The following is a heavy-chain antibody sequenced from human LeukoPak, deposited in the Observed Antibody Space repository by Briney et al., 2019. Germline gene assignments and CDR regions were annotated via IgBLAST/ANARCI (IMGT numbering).Heavy chain of an antibody. Sequence: SETLSLTCTVSGYSISSGYYWGWIRQPPGKGLEWIGSIYHSGSTYYNPSLKSRVTISVDTSKNQFSLKLSSVTAADTAVYYCARGQSGSYYLLFPHYWGQGTLVTVSS. CDR1: GYSISSGYY. J-gene: IGHJ4*02. CDR3: ARGQSGSYYLLFPHY. CDR2: IYHSGST. D-gene: IGHD1-26*01. V-gene: IGHV4-38-2*02.